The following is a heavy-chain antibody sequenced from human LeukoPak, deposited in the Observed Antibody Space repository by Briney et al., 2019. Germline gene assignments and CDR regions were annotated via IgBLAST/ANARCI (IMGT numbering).Heavy chain of an antibody. V-gene: IGHV4-59*01. CDR1: GGSISSYY. Sequence: SETLSLTCTVSGGSISSYYGSWIRQPPGKGLEWIGYIYYSGSTNYNPSLKSRVTISVDTSKNQFSLKLSSVTAADTAVYYCARGLLYYDFWSILFDYWGQGTLVTVSS. CDR3: ARGLLYYDFWSILFDY. J-gene: IGHJ4*02. D-gene: IGHD3-3*01. CDR2: IYYSGST.